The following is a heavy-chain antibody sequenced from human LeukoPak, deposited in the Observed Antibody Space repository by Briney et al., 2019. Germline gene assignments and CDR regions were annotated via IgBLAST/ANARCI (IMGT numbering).Heavy chain of an antibody. CDR3: AKDLSKVVVAATLLNGMDV. V-gene: IGHV3-38-3*01. Sequence: GGSLRLSCAASGFTVSSNEMSWVRQAPGKGLEWVSSISGGSTYYADSRKGRFTISRDNSKNTLHLQMNSLRAEDTAVYYCAKDLSKVVVAATLLNGMDVWGQGTTVTVSS. CDR2: ISGGST. J-gene: IGHJ6*02. CDR1: GFTVSSNE. D-gene: IGHD2-15*01.